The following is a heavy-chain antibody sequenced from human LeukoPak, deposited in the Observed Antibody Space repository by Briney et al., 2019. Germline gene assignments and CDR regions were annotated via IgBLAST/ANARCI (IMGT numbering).Heavy chain of an antibody. V-gene: IGHV1-8*02. J-gene: IGHJ5*02. Sequence: ASVKVSCKASGYTFTASGLCWVRQAPGQGLEWMGWMNPNSGNTAYAQKFQGRVTMTRNTSISTAYMELSSLRSEDTAVYYCAREDYYDSGSFDPWGQGTLVTVSS. CDR1: GYTFTASG. D-gene: IGHD3-22*01. CDR2: MNPNSGNT. CDR3: AREDYYDSGSFDP.